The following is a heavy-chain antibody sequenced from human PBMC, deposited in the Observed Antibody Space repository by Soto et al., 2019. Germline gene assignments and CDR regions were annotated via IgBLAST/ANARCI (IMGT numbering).Heavy chain of an antibody. D-gene: IGHD3-22*01. V-gene: IGHV1-69*01. CDR2: IIPVFGTA. CDR1: GGAFSSYG. CDR3: ASGTYYYDSSGGYYFDY. Sequence: QVQLVQSGAEVKKPGSSVKVSCKASGGAFSSYGISWVRQAPGQGLEWMGGIIPVFGTANYAQNIQGSVTITADESTSTAYMELSSLRSEDTAVYYCASGTYYYDSSGGYYFDYWGQGTLVTVSS. J-gene: IGHJ4*02.